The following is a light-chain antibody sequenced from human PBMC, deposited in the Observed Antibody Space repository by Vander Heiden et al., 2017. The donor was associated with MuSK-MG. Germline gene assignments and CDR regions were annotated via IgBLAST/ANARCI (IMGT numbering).Light chain of an antibody. Sequence: DIVMTQTPLSLSVTPGQPASISCKSSQSLLHSDGKTYFYWYLQKPGQPPHLLIYEVSNRCSGVPDRFSGSGSGTDFTLKISRVEAEDVGVYYCRQSIQLPITFGQGTKVEIK. CDR3: RQSIQLPIT. CDR1: QSLLHSDGKTY. CDR2: EVS. J-gene: IGKJ2*01. V-gene: IGKV2D-29*01.